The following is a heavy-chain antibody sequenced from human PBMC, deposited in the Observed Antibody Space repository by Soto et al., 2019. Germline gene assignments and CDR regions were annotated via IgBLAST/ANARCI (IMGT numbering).Heavy chain of an antibody. CDR1: GGTFGNSA. D-gene: IGHD2-2*01. J-gene: IGHJ6*02. CDR3: ARDKDRQQVGGNYYYAIDV. Sequence: QVQLVQSGAEVKKPGSSVTVSCKASGGTFGNSAISWVRQAPGQGLEWVGGIIPIFSTPDYAQKFQGRVTITADESTSTAYMELTSLRSEDTAVYYGARDKDRQQVGGNYYYAIDVWGQGTTVTVSS. CDR2: IIPIFSTP. V-gene: IGHV1-69*12.